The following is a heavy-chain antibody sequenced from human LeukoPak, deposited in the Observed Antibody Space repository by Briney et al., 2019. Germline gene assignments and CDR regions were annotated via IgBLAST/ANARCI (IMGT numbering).Heavy chain of an antibody. CDR3: ASSPSTIFGVVVYLAFDI. D-gene: IGHD3-3*01. V-gene: IGHV4-39*01. CDR2: IYYSGST. CDR1: GGSISSSSYY. J-gene: IGHJ3*02. Sequence: SETLSLTCTVSGGSISSSSYYWGWIRQPPGKGLEWIGSIYYSGSTYYNPSLKSRVTISVDTSKNQFSLKLSSVTAADTAVYYCASSPSTIFGVVVYLAFDIWGQGTMVTVSS.